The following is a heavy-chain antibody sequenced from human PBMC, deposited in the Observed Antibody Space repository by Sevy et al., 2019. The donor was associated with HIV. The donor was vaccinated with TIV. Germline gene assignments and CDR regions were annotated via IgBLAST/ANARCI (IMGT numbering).Heavy chain of an antibody. D-gene: IGHD7-27*01. CDR2: IYPGDSDT. CDR3: ARPNLGY. CDR1: GYTFTNYW. V-gene: IGHV5-51*01. Sequence: GESLKISCKGSGYTFTNYWIAWVRQMPGKGLGWMGMIYPGDSDTRYSPSFQGQVTISVDKSIASTYLQSGSLKASDSAMYYCARPNLGYWGQGTLVTVSS. J-gene: IGHJ4*02.